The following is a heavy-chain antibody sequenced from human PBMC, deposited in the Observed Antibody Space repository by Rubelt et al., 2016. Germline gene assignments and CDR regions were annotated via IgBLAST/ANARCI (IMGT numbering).Heavy chain of an antibody. D-gene: IGHD6-19*01. V-gene: IGHV3-30*04. J-gene: IGHJ4*02. CDR1: GFTFSSYA. Sequence: QVQLVESGGGVVQPGRSLRLSCAASGFTFSSYAMHWVRQAPGKGREWVAPISYDGSNKYYADSVKGRFTISRDNSKNTLYLQMNSLRAGDTAVYYCARVHDNSGWLWIFGYWGQGTLVTVSS. CDR2: ISYDGSNK. CDR3: ARVHDNSGWLWIFGY.